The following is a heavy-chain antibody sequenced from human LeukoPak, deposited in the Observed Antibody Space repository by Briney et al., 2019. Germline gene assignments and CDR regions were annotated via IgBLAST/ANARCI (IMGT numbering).Heavy chain of an antibody. J-gene: IGHJ4*02. CDR1: GGSVSSDSYY. Sequence: SETLSLTCTVSGGSVSSDSYYWNWIRQPPGKGLEWIGYIYYTGSTNYNPSLKSRVTMSVDTSKNQFSLKLSSVTTADTAVYYCARRRGGSGAPLDSWGQGTLVIVSS. D-gene: IGHD3-10*01. CDR3: ARRRGGSGAPLDS. CDR2: IYYTGST. V-gene: IGHV4-61*01.